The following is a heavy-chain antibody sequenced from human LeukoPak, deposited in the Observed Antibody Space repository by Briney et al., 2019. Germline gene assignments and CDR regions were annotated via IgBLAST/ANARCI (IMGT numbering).Heavy chain of an antibody. J-gene: IGHJ4*02. D-gene: IGHD4-17*01. CDR3: ARDFNGDPNFDY. Sequence: GASVKVSCKASGYTFTSYDINWVRQATGQGLEWMGWMNPNSGNTGYAQKFQGRVTMTRDTSISTAYMELSRLRSDDTAVYYCARDFNGDPNFDYWGQGTLVTVSS. CDR2: MNPNSGNT. CDR1: GYTFTSYD. V-gene: IGHV1-8*02.